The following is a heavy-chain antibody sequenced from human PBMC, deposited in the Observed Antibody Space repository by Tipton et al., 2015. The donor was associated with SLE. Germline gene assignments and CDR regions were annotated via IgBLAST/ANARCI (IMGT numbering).Heavy chain of an antibody. V-gene: IGHV4-38-2*01. CDR2: IFHDGST. D-gene: IGHD6-13*01. J-gene: IGHJ5*02. Sequence: TLSLPCDVSGYAISLGNYWGWIRPAPGKGREWIGSIFHDGSTHYNPTLKSRAIISIDRSENQFSLGLNSVTDADTAVYYCARLGAASGRRWFDPWGQGTLVTVSS. CDR3: ARLGAASGRRWFDP. CDR1: GYAISLGNY.